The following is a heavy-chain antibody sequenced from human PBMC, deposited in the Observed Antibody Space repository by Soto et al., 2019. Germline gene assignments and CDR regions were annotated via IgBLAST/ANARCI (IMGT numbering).Heavy chain of an antibody. CDR1: GFTFSFGTYA. CDR2: ISGGGGST. D-gene: IGHD3-10*01. J-gene: IGHJ6*02. V-gene: IGHV3-23*01. Sequence: EVQLLESGGGLVQPGGSLRLSCAASGFTFSFGTYAMTWVRQAPGKGLEWVSGISGGGGSTYYADSVKGRFTISRDNSKNTLYLQMNSLRAEDTAVYYCAKGSGPYYYDAMDVWGQGTTVTVSS. CDR3: AKGSGPYYYDAMDV.